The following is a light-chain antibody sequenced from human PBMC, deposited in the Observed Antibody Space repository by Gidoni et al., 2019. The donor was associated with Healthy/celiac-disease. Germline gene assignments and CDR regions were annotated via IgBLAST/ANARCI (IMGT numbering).Light chain of an antibody. Sequence: EIVMTQSPATLSVSPGERATLSCRASQSVSSNLAWYQQKPGQAPRLLIYGASTRATCIPARFSGSGSGTEFTLTISSLQSEDFAVYYCQQYNNWPPFTFXGXTKVEIK. V-gene: IGKV3-15*01. CDR3: QQYNNWPPFT. J-gene: IGKJ4*01. CDR2: GAS. CDR1: QSVSSN.